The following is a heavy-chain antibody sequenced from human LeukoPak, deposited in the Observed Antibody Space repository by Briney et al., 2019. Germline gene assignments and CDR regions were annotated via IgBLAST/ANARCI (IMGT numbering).Heavy chain of an antibody. Sequence: GASVKVSCKASGGTFSSYAISWVRQAPGQGLEWMGGIIPIFGTANYAQKFQGRVTITTDESTSTAYMELSRLRSDDTAVYYCATKRGDYYDSSGYYLGLWGQGTLVTVSS. J-gene: IGHJ4*02. V-gene: IGHV1-69*05. CDR2: IIPIFGTA. D-gene: IGHD3-22*01. CDR1: GGTFSSYA. CDR3: ATKRGDYYDSSGYYLGL.